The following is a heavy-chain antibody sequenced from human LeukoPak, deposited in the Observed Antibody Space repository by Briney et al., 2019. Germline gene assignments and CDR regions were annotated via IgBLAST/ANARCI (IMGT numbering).Heavy chain of an antibody. CDR2: IIPIFGTA. CDR1: GGTFSSYA. CDR3: AREGQDYGDYVDYYYYMDV. V-gene: IGHV1-69*05. D-gene: IGHD4-17*01. J-gene: IGHJ6*03. Sequence: SVKVSCKASGGTFSSYAISWVRQAPGQGLEWMGRIIPIFGTANYAQKFQGRATITTDESTSTAYMELSSLRSEDTAVYYCAREGQDYGDYVDYYYYMDVWGKGTTVTVSS.